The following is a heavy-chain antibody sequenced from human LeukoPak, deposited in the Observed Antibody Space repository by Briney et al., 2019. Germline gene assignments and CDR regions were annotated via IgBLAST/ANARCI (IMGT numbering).Heavy chain of an antibody. V-gene: IGHV4-59*08. D-gene: IGHD1-1*01. CDR1: GASVSGYF. CDR2: IYYSGST. J-gene: IGHJ3*01. Sequence: MPSETLSLTCTVAGASVSGYFWSWIRPPPGKGLGWIGYIYYSGSTNYNPSLKSRVTISVGTSKNQFSLKLSSVTAADTAVYYCAIHGVYNWNDYAFDVWGQGTMVTVSS. CDR3: AIHGVYNWNDYAFDV.